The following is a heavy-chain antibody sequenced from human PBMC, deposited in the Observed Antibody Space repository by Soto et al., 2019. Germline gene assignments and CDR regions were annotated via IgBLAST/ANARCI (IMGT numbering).Heavy chain of an antibody. CDR1: GYSFTSYW. D-gene: IGHD3-10*01. Sequence: PGESLKISCKGSGYSFTSYWIGWVRQMPGKGLEWMGIIYPGDSDTRYSPSFQGQVTISADKSISTAYLQWSSLKASDTAMYYCARRGSEFGELSQLGPSYYYYYGMDVWGQGTTVTVSS. CDR2: IYPGDSDT. V-gene: IGHV5-51*01. CDR3: ARRGSEFGELSQLGPSYYYYYGMDV. J-gene: IGHJ6*02.